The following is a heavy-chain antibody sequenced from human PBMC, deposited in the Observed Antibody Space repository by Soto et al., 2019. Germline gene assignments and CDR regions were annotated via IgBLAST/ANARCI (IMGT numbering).Heavy chain of an antibody. D-gene: IGHD3-16*01. V-gene: IGHV4-30-4*08. CDR1: GDSISGGNYY. Sequence: SETLSLTCTVSGDSISGGNYYWSWIRQHPGKGLEWIGYIYYSGSTYYNPSLKSRVTISADTSKNQFSLKLSSVTAADTAVYYCARAPSLPWGWFDPWGQGTLVTVSS. CDR3: ARAPSLPWGWFDP. J-gene: IGHJ5*02. CDR2: IYYSGST.